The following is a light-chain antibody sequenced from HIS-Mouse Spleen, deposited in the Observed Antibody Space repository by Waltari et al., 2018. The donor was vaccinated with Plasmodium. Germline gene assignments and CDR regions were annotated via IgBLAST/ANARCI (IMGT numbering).Light chain of an antibody. J-gene: IGKJ3*01. CDR3: QQYNNWSFT. V-gene: IGKV3-15*01. CDR2: GAS. Sequence: EIVMTQSPATLSVSPGERDTLSCRASQSVSSNLPWYQQKPGQAPRLLIYGASTRATGIPARFSGSGSGTEFTLTISSLQSEDFAVYYCQQYNNWSFTFGPGTKVDIK. CDR1: QSVSSN.